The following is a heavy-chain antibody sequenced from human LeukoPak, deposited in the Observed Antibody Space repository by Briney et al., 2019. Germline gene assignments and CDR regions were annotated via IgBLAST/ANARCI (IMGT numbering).Heavy chain of an antibody. CDR2: ISGSGGST. Sequence: GGSLRLSCAASGFTFSSYAMNWVRQAPGKGLEWVSGISGSGGSTYYADSVKGRFTISRDNSKNTLYLQMNSLRAEDTAMYYCASMTTVTLDDAFDLWGQGTMVTVSS. CDR3: ASMTTVTLDDAFDL. V-gene: IGHV3-23*01. D-gene: IGHD4-17*01. CDR1: GFTFSSYA. J-gene: IGHJ3*01.